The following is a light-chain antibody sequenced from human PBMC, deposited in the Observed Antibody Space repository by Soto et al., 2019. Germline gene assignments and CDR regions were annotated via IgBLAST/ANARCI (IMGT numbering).Light chain of an antibody. CDR2: GAS. V-gene: IGKV1-27*01. J-gene: IGKJ2*01. CDR1: QGINNY. Sequence: DIQMTQSPSSLSASVGDRVTITCRASQGINNYLACYQHKPGKVPKLLIYGASTLQSGVPSRFSGSGSGTDFTLTISSLQPADVATYYCQKYNSAPYTFGQGTKLLIK. CDR3: QKYNSAPYT.